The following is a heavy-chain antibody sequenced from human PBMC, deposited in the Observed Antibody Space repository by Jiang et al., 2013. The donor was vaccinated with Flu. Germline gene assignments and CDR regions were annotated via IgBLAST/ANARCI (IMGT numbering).Heavy chain of an antibody. CDR1: GFTFSTFA. Sequence: GLVQPGRSLRLSCAASGFTFSTFAMHWVRQAPGKGLEWVAVATYDGSIKYYADSVKGRFTISRDNSKNTLNLQLDSLRPEDTALYYCARDKRGSSYAMDVWGQGTTVTVSS. D-gene: IGHD1-1*01. CDR3: ARDKRGSSYAMDV. CDR2: ATYDGSIK. J-gene: IGHJ6*02. V-gene: IGHV3-30-3*01.